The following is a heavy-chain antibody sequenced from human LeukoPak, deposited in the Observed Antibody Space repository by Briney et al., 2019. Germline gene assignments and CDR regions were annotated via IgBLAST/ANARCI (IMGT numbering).Heavy chain of an antibody. Sequence: GASVKVSCKASGGTFSSYAISWVRQAPGQGLEWMGGIIPIFGTANYVQKFQGRVTITTDESTSTAYMELSSLRSEDTAVYYCARAGYEWELQFDYWGQGTLVTVSS. V-gene: IGHV1-69*05. CDR2: IIPIFGTA. CDR1: GGTFSSYA. CDR3: ARAGYEWELQFDY. J-gene: IGHJ4*02. D-gene: IGHD1-26*01.